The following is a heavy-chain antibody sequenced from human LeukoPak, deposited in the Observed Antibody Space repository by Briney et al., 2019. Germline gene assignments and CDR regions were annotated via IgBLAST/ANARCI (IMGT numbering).Heavy chain of an antibody. CDR2: IYYSGST. J-gene: IGHJ4*02. CDR3: ARSVGLVNYYDSRPRPEFDY. V-gene: IGHV4-39*07. D-gene: IGHD3-22*01. Sequence: PSETLSLTCTVSGGSISSSSYYWGWIRQPPGEGLEWIGSIYYSGSTYYNPSLKSRVTISVDRSKNQFSLKLSSVTAADTAVYYCARSVGLVNYYDSRPRPEFDYWGQGTLVTVSS. CDR1: GGSISSSSYY.